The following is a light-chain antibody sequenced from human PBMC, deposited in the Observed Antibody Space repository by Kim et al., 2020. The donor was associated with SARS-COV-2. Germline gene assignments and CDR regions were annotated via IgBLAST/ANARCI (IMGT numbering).Light chain of an antibody. J-gene: IGLJ3*02. CDR3: VLYMGSGIWV. CDR2: STN. Sequence: QTVVTQEPSFSVSPGGTVTLTCGLSSGSVSITNYPSWYQQTPGQPPRTLIHSTNTRSSGVPGRFSGSILGNKAALTITGAQADDESDYYCVLYMGSGIWVFGGGTKLTVL. CDR1: SGSVSITNY. V-gene: IGLV8-61*01.